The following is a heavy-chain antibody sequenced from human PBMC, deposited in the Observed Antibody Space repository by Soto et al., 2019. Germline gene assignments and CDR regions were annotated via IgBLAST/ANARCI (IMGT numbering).Heavy chain of an antibody. CDR3: ARGPIFGVVPNWFDP. D-gene: IGHD3-3*01. CDR2: IYYSGST. J-gene: IGHJ5*02. Sequence: SETLSLTCTVSGGSISSYYWSWIRQPPGKGLEWIGYIYYSGSTNYNPSLKSRVTISVDTSKNQFSLKLSSVTAADTAVYYCARGPIFGVVPNWFDPWGQGTLVTVSS. CDR1: GGSISSYY. V-gene: IGHV4-59*01.